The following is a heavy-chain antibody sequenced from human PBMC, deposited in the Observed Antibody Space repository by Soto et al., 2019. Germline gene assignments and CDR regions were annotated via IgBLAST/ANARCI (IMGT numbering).Heavy chain of an antibody. CDR3: ARSGSRIAAYGMAV. CDR1: GYTFTGYY. V-gene: IGHV1-2*04. D-gene: IGHD6-13*01. J-gene: IGHJ6*02. Sequence: QVQLVQSGAEVKKPGASVKVSCKASGYTFTGYYMHWVRQAPGQGLEWMGWINPNSGGTNYAQKFQGWVTMTRGTSMSTACMARSRLRSAATAVYYCARSGSRIAAYGMAVWGHGTTLTVSS. CDR2: INPNSGGT.